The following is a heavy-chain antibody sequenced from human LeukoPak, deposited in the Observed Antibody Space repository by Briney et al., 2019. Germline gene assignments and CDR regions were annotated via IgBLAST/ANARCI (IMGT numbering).Heavy chain of an antibody. CDR2: IIPIFGTA. CDR3: ARGRYCSSTSCYKVYYYYMDV. CDR1: GGTFSSYA. J-gene: IGHJ6*03. Sequence: EASVKVSCKASGGTFSSYAISWVRQAPGQGLEWMGGIIPIFGTANYAQKFQGRVTITADESTSTAYMELSSLRSEDTAVYYCARGRYCSSTSCYKVYYYYMDVWGKGTTVTVSS. D-gene: IGHD2-2*02. V-gene: IGHV1-69*01.